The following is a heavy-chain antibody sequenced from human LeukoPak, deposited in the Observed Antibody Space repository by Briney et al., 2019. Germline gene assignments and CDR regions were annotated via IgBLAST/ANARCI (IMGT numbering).Heavy chain of an antibody. V-gene: IGHV1-8*01. J-gene: IGHJ4*02. Sequence: ASVKVSCKASGYTFTSYDINWVRQATGQGLEWMGWMNPNSGNTGYAQKFQGRVTMTRNTSISTAYMELSSLRSEDTAVYYRARGISIAAAGTLVDYWGQGTLVTVSS. CDR2: MNPNSGNT. CDR1: GYTFTSYD. D-gene: IGHD6-13*01. CDR3: ARGISIAAAGTLVDY.